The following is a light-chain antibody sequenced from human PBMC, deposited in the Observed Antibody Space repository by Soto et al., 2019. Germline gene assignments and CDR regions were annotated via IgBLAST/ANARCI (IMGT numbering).Light chain of an antibody. J-gene: IGKJ1*01. CDR1: QSISGY. CDR2: AAS. V-gene: IGKV1-39*01. CDR3: QQSDSMPWT. Sequence: DIQMTQSPSSLSASVGDRVTITCRASQSISGYLNWYQQKSGQAPKLLMYAASTLQSGVPSRFSGSGSGTDFTLTISSLQPEDSATYYCQQSDSMPWTFDQGTKVEIK.